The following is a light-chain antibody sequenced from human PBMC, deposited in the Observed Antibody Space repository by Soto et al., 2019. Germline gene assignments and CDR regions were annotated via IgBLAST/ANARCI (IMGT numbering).Light chain of an antibody. CDR2: GTS. CDR3: QQYVTTPRT. CDR1: QTVAYTS. J-gene: IGKJ1*01. Sequence: EIVLPQSPGILSLSPGARATLSCRASQTVAYTSLAWYQQRPGQAPRLLIYGTSTRATGTPDRFIGSGSGTAFNLTISRLEPEDFAVYYCQQYVTTPRTFGQGTKVE. V-gene: IGKV3-20*01.